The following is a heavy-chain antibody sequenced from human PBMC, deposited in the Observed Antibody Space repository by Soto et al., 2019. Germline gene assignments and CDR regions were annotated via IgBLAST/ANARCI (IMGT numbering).Heavy chain of an antibody. Sequence: GGSLRLSCAASGFTFSSYGMHWVRQAPGKGLEWVAVISYDGSNKYYADSVKGRFTISRDNSKNTLYLQMNSLRAEDTAVYYCAKESVDGYNSGDYFDYWGQGTLVTVSS. CDR3: AKESVDGYNSGDYFDY. J-gene: IGHJ4*02. CDR2: ISYDGSNK. CDR1: GFTFSSYG. V-gene: IGHV3-30*18. D-gene: IGHD5-12*01.